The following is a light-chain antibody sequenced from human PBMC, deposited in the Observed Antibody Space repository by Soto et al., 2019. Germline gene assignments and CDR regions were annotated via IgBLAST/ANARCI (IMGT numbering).Light chain of an antibody. CDR2: GAS. Sequence: EIVLTQSPGTLSLSPWERATLSCRASQSFNSIYLAWYQQKPGQAPRLLIYGASTRATGIPVRFSASGSGTEFTFTISSLQSEDFVVYYCQQYNDWPPTFGQGTKVDIK. CDR1: QSFNSIY. CDR3: QQYNDWPPT. J-gene: IGKJ1*01. V-gene: IGKV3-15*01.